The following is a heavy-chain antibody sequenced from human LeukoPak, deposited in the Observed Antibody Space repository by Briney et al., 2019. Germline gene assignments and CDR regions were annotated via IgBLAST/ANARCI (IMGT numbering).Heavy chain of an antibody. D-gene: IGHD6-19*01. CDR3: AGGLAGVFDY. J-gene: IGHJ4*02. V-gene: IGHV3-15*01. Sequence: GGSLRLSCAASGFTFSNAWMSWVRQAPGKGLEWVGRIKSKTDGGTTDYAAPVKGRFTISRDDSKNTLYLQMNSLRAEDTAVYYCAGGLAGVFDYWGQGTLVTVSS. CDR1: GFTFSNAW. CDR2: IKSKTDGGTT.